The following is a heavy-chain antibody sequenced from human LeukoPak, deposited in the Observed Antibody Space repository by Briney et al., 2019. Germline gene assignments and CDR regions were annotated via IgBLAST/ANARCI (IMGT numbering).Heavy chain of an antibody. CDR3: ARDQIKGLRFLGY. D-gene: IGHD3-3*01. CDR1: GYIFSDYY. CDR2: INPNSGGT. V-gene: IGHV1-2*02. Sequence: ASVKVSCKASGYIFSDYYMHWVRQAPGQGLGWMGWINPNSGGTNYAQKFQGRVTMTRDTSISTAYMELSRLRSDDTAVYYCARDQIKGLRFLGYWGQGTLVAVSS. J-gene: IGHJ4*02.